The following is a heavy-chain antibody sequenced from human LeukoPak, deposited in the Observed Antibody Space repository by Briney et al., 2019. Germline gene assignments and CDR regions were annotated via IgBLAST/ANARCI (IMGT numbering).Heavy chain of an antibody. D-gene: IGHD3-22*01. CDR3: AKSDYYDSSGHPSSFEY. CDR1: GFTFSSYA. Sequence: PGGSVRLSCAASGFTFSSYAISWVRQAPGKGLECVSGISGSSGVTYYADSVKGRFNISRDNSKKTVSLQMNSLRPEDTAVYYCAKSDYYDSSGHPSSFEYWGQGTLVTVSS. J-gene: IGHJ4*02. CDR2: ISGSSGVT. V-gene: IGHV3-23*01.